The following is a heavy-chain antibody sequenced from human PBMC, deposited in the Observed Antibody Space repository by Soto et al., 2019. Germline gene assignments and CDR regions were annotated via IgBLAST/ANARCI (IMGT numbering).Heavy chain of an antibody. J-gene: IGHJ4*02. CDR3: AREIAAAGYFDY. Sequence: ASVKVSCKASGGTFSSYAISWVRQAPGQGLEWMGGIIPIFGTANYAQKFQGRVTITADESTSTAYMELSSLRSEDTAVYYCAREIAAAGYFDYWGQGTLVTV. V-gene: IGHV1-69*13. D-gene: IGHD6-13*01. CDR2: IIPIFGTA. CDR1: GGTFSSYA.